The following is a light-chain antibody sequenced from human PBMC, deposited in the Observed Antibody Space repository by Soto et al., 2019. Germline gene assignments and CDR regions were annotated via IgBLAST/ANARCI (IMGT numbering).Light chain of an antibody. Sequence: DIQMTQSPSTLSASVGDRVTITCRASQSVSIWLAWYQQKPGKAPRLLIYDAASLKTGVPSRFSGSGSGTNFTLTISSLESEDFAVYYCQQRGDWPPLTFGGGTKVEI. V-gene: IGKV1-5*01. J-gene: IGKJ4*02. CDR2: DAA. CDR3: QQRGDWPPLT. CDR1: QSVSIW.